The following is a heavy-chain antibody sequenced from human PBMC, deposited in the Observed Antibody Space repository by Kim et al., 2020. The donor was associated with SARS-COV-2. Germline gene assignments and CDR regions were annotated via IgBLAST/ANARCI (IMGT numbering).Heavy chain of an antibody. J-gene: IGHJ4*02. Sequence: YYAGSVKGRFNISRDNSKNTLYLQMNSLRAEDTAVYYCAKKLWFGELSFGWGQGTLVTVSS. V-gene: IGHV3-23*01. D-gene: IGHD3-10*01. CDR3: AKKLWFGELSFG.